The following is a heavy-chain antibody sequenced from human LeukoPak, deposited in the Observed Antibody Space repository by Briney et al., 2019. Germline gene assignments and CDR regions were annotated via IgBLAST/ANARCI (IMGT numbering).Heavy chain of an antibody. CDR1: GGSISSGDYY. Sequence: SETLSLTCTVSGGSISSGDYYWSWIRQPPGKGLDWIGYIYYSGSTYYNPSLKSRVTTSVDTSKNQFSLKLSSVTAADTAVYYCARYYYDSSGDYYFDYWGQGTLVTVTS. D-gene: IGHD3-22*01. CDR2: IYYSGST. CDR3: ARYYYDSSGDYYFDY. V-gene: IGHV4-30-4*01. J-gene: IGHJ4*02.